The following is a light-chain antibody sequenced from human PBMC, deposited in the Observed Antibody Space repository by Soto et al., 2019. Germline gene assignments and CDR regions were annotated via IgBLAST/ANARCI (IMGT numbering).Light chain of an antibody. CDR2: GAS. V-gene: IGKV3-15*01. CDR3: HQYNKWPYT. J-gene: IGKJ3*01. Sequence: EIVMTQSPATLSVSPGEGATLSCRASQSVSNNYLAWYQQKPGQAPRLLIYGASTRATGIPARFSGSGSGTEFTLTISSLQSEDFAIYYCHQYNKWPYTFGPGTKVDIK. CDR1: QSVSNN.